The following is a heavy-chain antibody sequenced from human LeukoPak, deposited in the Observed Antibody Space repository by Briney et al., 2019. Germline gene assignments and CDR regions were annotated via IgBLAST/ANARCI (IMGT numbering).Heavy chain of an antibody. Sequence: PGGSLRLSCAASGFRFDDHGMSWVRQVPGKGFEWVSGINWNGASTGYGDSVKGRFTISRDNAKNSLYLQMNSLRAEDTALYYCAGGDRNGWYFDYWGQGILVTVSS. J-gene: IGHJ4*02. V-gene: IGHV3-20*04. CDR2: INWNGAST. D-gene: IGHD6-19*01. CDR3: AGGDRNGWYFDY. CDR1: GFRFDDHG.